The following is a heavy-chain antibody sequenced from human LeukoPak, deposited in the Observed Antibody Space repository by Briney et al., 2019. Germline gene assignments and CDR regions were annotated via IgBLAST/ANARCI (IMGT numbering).Heavy chain of an antibody. J-gene: IGHJ4*02. D-gene: IGHD1-26*01. CDR2: IASDGSST. V-gene: IGHV3-74*01. Sequence: GGSLRLSCAASGFTFSSYWMNWVRQAPGKGLVWVSRIASDGSSTTYADSVKGRFTISRDDSRNTLYLQMNSLRGDDTAVYYCAKDVGKWESLHFFDYWGQGTLVTVSS. CDR1: GFTFSSYW. CDR3: AKDVGKWESLHFFDY.